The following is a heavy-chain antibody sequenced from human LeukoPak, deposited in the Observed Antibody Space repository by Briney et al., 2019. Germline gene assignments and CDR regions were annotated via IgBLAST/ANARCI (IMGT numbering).Heavy chain of an antibody. J-gene: IGHJ4*02. V-gene: IGHV3-74*01. CDR3: ASANDYDSSGYFHY. D-gene: IGHD3-22*01. CDR2: ISSDGSST. CDR1: GFTFSRYW. Sequence: GGSLRLSCAASGFTFSRYWMHWVRQAPGKGLVWVSRISSDGSSTGYADSVKGRFTTSRDNAKNTLYLQMNSPRAEDTAVYYCASANDYDSSGYFHYWGQGTLVTVSS.